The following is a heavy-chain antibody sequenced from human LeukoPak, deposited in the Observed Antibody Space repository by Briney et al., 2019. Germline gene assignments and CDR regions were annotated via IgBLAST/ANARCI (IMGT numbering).Heavy chain of an antibody. V-gene: IGHV1-2*02. CDR2: MNPNSGGT. J-gene: IGHJ3*02. CDR1: GYTFTSYD. Sequence: ASVKVSCKASGYTFTSYDINWVRQATGQGLEWMGWMNPNSGGTNYAQKFQGRVTMTRDTSISTAYMELSRLTSDDTALYYCARDPNALDIWGQGTMVTVSS. CDR3: ARDPNALDI.